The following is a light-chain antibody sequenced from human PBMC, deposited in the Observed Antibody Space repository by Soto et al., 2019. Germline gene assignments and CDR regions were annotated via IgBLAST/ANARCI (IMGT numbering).Light chain of an antibody. V-gene: IGKV3-20*01. CDR3: QQYGSSPLT. Sequence: EIVLTQSPGTLSLSPGERATLSFSASQSVSISYLAWYQQKPGQAPRLLIYGASSRATGIPDRFSGSGSGTDFTLTISRLEPEDFAVYYCQQYGSSPLTFGGGTKVDI. CDR1: QSVSISY. CDR2: GAS. J-gene: IGKJ4*01.